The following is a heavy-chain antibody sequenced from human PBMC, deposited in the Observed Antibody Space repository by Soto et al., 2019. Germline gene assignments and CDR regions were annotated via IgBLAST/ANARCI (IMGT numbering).Heavy chain of an antibody. CDR2: ISYDGSNK. J-gene: IGHJ4*02. Sequence: QVQLVESGGGVVQPGRSLRLSCAASGFTFSSYAMHWVRQAPGKGLEWVAVISYDGSNKYYADSVKGRFTISRDDSKNTLYLQMNSLRAEDTAVYYCAASSGCLYCPCPYWGQGTLVTVSS. CDR1: GFTFSSYA. V-gene: IGHV3-30-3*01. CDR3: AASSGCLYCPCPY. D-gene: IGHD6-19*01.